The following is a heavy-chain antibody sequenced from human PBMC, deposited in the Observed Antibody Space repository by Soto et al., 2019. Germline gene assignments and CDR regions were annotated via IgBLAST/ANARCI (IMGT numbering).Heavy chain of an antibody. CDR1: GGSISSGGYS. D-gene: IGHD3-10*01. CDR2: IYHSGST. V-gene: IGHV4-30-2*01. J-gene: IGHJ6*02. Sequence: TLSLTCAVSGGSISSGGYSWSWIRQPPGKGLEWIGYIYHSGSTYYNPSLKSRVTISVDRSKNQFSLKLSSVTAADTAVYYCARVGINYYYYGMDVWGQGTTVTVSS. CDR3: ARVGINYYYYGMDV.